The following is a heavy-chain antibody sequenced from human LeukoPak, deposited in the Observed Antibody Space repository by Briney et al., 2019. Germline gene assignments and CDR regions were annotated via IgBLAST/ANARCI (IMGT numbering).Heavy chain of an antibody. Sequence: EASVKVSCKASGGTFSSYAISWVRQAPGQGLEWMGWISGYNGHTNFAQKLQGRLTMTTDTSTSTAYMELRSLRSDDTAVYYCARGAVAAAPDYWGQGTLVTVSS. CDR3: ARGAVAAAPDY. CDR1: GGTFSSYA. V-gene: IGHV1-18*01. J-gene: IGHJ4*02. D-gene: IGHD2-15*01. CDR2: ISGYNGHT.